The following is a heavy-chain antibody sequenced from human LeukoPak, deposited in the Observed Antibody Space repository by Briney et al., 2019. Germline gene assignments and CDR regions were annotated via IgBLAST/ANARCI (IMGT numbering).Heavy chain of an antibody. D-gene: IGHD6-19*01. J-gene: IGHJ4*02. Sequence: GGSLGLSCAASGFTFSSYAMHWVRQAPGKGLGWVAVISYDGSNKYYADSVKGRFTISRDNSKNTLYLQMNSLRAEDTAVYYCARAPGIAVAAPIDYWGQGTLVTVSS. CDR1: GFTFSSYA. CDR2: ISYDGSNK. V-gene: IGHV3-30*04. CDR3: ARAPGIAVAAPIDY.